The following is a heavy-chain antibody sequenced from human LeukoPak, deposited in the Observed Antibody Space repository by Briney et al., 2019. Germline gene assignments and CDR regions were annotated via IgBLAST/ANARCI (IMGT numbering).Heavy chain of an antibody. CDR1: GGSFSPYY. Sequence: PSETLSHTRAVYGGSFSPYYWSWIRQPPGKGLEWIGEINHSGSTNYNPSLKSRDTISVDTSKNQFSLKLSSVTAADTAVYYCARGGFYCGGDCYVDYWGQRVIVTLSS. J-gene: IGHJ4*02. D-gene: IGHD2-21*02. V-gene: IGHV4-34*01. CDR3: ARGGFYCGGDCYVDY. CDR2: INHSGST.